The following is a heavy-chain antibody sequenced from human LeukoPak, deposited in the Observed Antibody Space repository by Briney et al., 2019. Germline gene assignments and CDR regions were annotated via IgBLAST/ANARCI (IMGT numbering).Heavy chain of an antibody. CDR1: GFTFTTAA. CDR3: AADQTGVGYCDGDCYSY. CDR2: IVVGSGNT. Sequence: SVKGSCKASGFTFTTAAIQGVRQARGQRLVCIGWIVVGSGNTNYAQKIQERVTITRDMYTSTAYMELSSLRSEDTAVYYCAADQTGVGYCDGDCYSYWGQGALVTVSS. D-gene: IGHD2-21*01. J-gene: IGHJ4*02. V-gene: IGHV1-58*02.